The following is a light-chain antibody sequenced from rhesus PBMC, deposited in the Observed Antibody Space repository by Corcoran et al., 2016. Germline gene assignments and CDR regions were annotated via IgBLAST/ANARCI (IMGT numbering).Light chain of an antibody. V-gene: IGKV2-104*02. J-gene: IGKJ4*01. CDR3: MQGIQLPLT. CDR1: QSLLHSGGKTY. CDR2: EVS. Sequence: DIVMTQTPLSLPVTPGEPASISCRSSQSLLHSGGKTYLYWYRQKPGQYPQLLIYEVSNRASGVPDRFSGSGSGTDFPLKISRVEAEYVVVYYCMQGIQLPLTFGGGTKVEIK.